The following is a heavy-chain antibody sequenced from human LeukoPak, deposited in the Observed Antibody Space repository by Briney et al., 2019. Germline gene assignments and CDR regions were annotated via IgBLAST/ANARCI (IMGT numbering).Heavy chain of an antibody. V-gene: IGHV4-59*01. Sequence: SETLSLTCTVSGGSISSYYWSWIRQPPGKGLEWIGYIYYSGSPNYNPSLKSRVTISVDTSKNQFSLKLSSVTAADTAVYYCARGDVAYYYGMDVWGQGTTVTVSS. CDR1: GGSISSYY. D-gene: IGHD3-16*01. J-gene: IGHJ6*02. CDR2: IYYSGSP. CDR3: ARGDVAYYYGMDV.